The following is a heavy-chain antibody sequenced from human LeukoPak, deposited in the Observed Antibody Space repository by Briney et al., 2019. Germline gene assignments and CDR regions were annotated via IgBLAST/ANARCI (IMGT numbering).Heavy chain of an antibody. D-gene: IGHD1-26*01. Sequence: ASVTVSCKASGYTFTSYGISWVRQAPGQGLEWLGWINTNNGNTNSAPKFQGRVSMTTDTSTSTAYMELWSLRSDDTAVYFCARDLIEGPTNSGPYLPRFDYWGQGTLVTVSS. CDR3: ARDLIEGPTNSGPYLPRFDY. CDR1: GYTFTSYG. CDR2: INTNNGNT. J-gene: IGHJ4*02. V-gene: IGHV1-18*01.